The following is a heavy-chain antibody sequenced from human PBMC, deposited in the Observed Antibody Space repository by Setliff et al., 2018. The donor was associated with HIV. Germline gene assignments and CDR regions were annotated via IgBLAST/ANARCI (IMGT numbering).Heavy chain of an antibody. CDR1: GGTFRRSA. V-gene: IGHV1-69*13. J-gene: IGHJ6*03. CDR2: IIPMFGTI. CDR3: ATAGEMATIGYYYYYMGV. D-gene: IGHD3-10*01. Sequence: SVKVSCKASGGTFRRSAVSWVRQAPGRGLEWMGGIIPMFGTINFAQKFQDRVTITADESTSTVYMELSSLRSEDTAVYYCATAGEMATIGYYYYYMGVWGEGTTVTVSS.